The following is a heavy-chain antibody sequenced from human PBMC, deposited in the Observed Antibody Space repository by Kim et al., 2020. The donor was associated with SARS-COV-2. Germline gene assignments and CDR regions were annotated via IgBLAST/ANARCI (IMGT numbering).Heavy chain of an antibody. CDR3: ARDVSDYVHYYYYGMDV. D-gene: IGHD4-17*01. V-gene: IGHV3-30*01. Sequence: KCRFTISRDKSKNTVYLQMNSLRAEDTAVYYCARDVSDYVHYYYYGMDVWGQGTTVTVSS. J-gene: IGHJ6*02.